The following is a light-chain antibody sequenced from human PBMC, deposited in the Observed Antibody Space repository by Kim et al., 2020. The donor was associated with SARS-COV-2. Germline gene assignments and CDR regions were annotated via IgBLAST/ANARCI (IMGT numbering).Light chain of an antibody. J-gene: IGLJ2*01. CDR3: AAWDDSLSGSV. CDR2: RNK. V-gene: IGLV1-47*01. CDR1: ESNIGSKN. Sequence: GQGGTIACSGSESNIGSKNVYWYQQFPGTAPRLLIYRNKQRPSGVPDRFSGSKSGTSASLAITGLRSEDEAHYHCAAWDDSLSGSVFGGGTKVTVL.